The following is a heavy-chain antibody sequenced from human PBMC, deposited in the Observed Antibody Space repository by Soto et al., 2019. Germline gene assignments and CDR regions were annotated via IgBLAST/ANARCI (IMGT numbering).Heavy chain of an antibody. J-gene: IGHJ4*02. CDR1: GFIFSDYY. CDR2: ISSGGATI. V-gene: IGHV3-11*01. CDR3: ARVYDSSGYYYSPHYYFDY. Sequence: LRLSCAASGFIFSDYYMSWIRQAPGKGLEWVAYISSGGATISYADSVKGRFTISRDNAKNSLYLQMIKLRAEDTATYYCARVYDSSGYYYSPHYYFDYWGQGTLGTVSA. D-gene: IGHD3-22*01.